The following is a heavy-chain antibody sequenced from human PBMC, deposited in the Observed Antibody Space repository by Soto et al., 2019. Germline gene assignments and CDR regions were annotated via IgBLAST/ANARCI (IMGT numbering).Heavy chain of an antibody. J-gene: IGHJ4*02. Sequence: EVQLVESGGGLVQPGGSLRLSCAASGFTFSSYWMHWVRQAPGKGLVWVSRINSDGSSTSYADSVKGRFTISRDNAKNTLYLQMNCVRAEDTAVYYCAKGPITMVRGVIGYWGQGTLVTVSS. CDR3: AKGPITMVRGVIGY. D-gene: IGHD3-10*01. CDR2: INSDGSST. V-gene: IGHV3-74*01. CDR1: GFTFSSYW.